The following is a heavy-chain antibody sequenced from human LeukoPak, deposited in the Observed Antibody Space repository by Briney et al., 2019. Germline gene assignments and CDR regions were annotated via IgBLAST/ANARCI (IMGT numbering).Heavy chain of an antibody. V-gene: IGHV3-21*01. CDR3: ARGHYDVLAASYKWTPDY. CDR2: ITSGGDYI. CDR1: GFTFNTFN. J-gene: IGHJ4*02. D-gene: IGHD3-9*01. Sequence: GGSLRLSRAASGFTFNTFNMNWVRQAPGKGLEWVSSITSGGDYIYYADSVKGRFTTSRDNAKNSLSLQLNSPRVEDTAVYYCARGHYDVLAASYKWTPDYWGQGTLVTVSS.